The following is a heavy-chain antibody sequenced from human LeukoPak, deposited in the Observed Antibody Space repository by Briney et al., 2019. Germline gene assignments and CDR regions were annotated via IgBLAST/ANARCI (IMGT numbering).Heavy chain of an antibody. V-gene: IGHV1-8*01. D-gene: IGHD2-21*01. Sequence: ASVKVSCKASGYTFTSYDINWVRQATGQGLEWMGWMNPNSGNTGYAQKFQGRVTMTRNTSISTAYMELSSLRSEVTTVYYCARGPIVVVRRPFYYFDYWGQGTLVTVSS. CDR3: ARGPIVVVRRPFYYFDY. CDR2: MNPNSGNT. J-gene: IGHJ4*02. CDR1: GYTFTSYD.